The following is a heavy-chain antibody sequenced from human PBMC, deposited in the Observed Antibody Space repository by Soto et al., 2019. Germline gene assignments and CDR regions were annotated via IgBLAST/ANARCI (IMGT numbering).Heavy chain of an antibody. CDR2: IYYSGST. CDR3: ARVSLESWRPYIAAAGHFDY. CDR1: GGSVSSGSYY. Sequence: QVQLQESGPGLVKPSETLSLTCTVSGGSVSSGSYYWSWIRQPPVKGLEWIGYIYYSGSTNYNPSLKGRVTISVDTAKNQFSLKLSSVTAADTAVYYCARVSLESWRPYIAAAGHFDYWGQGTLVTVSS. V-gene: IGHV4-61*01. J-gene: IGHJ4*02. D-gene: IGHD6-13*01.